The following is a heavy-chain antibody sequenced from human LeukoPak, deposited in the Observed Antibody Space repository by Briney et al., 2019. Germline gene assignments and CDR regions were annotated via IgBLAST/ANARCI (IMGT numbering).Heavy chain of an antibody. CDR3: ARSTSNYFDY. Sequence: GGSLRLSCAASGFTFNNYELSWVRQGPGKGLEWVSYISSSGRTKYYADSVKGRFTISRDNATNSLYLQMNTLRAEDTAVYYCARSTSNYFDYWGQGTLVTVSS. CDR1: GFTFNNYE. J-gene: IGHJ4*02. V-gene: IGHV3-48*03. CDR2: ISSSGRTK.